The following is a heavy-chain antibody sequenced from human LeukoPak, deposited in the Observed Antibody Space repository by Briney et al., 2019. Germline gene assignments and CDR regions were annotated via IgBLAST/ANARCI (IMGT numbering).Heavy chain of an antibody. CDR3: ATVGGAQVVPAAMRENWFDP. V-gene: IGHV4-34*01. Sequence: PSETLSLTCAVYGGSFSGYYWSWIRQPPGKGLEWIGEINHSGSTNYNPSLKSRVTISVDTSKNQFSLKLSSVTAADTAVYYCATVGGAQVVPAAMRENWFDPWGQGTLVTVSS. CDR1: GGSFSGYY. J-gene: IGHJ5*02. CDR2: INHSGST. D-gene: IGHD2-2*01.